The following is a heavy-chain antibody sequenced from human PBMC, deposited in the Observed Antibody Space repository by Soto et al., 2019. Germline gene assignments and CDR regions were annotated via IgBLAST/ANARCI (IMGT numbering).Heavy chain of an antibody. CDR3: TTVSYCVADFLGGDWYFDL. CDR2: IKSKTDGGTT. D-gene: IGHD2-21*01. CDR1: GFTFSNAW. J-gene: IGHJ2*01. Sequence: EVQLVESGGGLVKPGESLRLSCAASGFTFSNAWMSWVRQAPGKGLEWVGRIKSKTDGGTTDYAAPVKGRFTISRDDSKNTLSLQMSSLKTEDTAVYYCTTVSYCVADFLGGDWYFDLWGRGTLVTVSS. V-gene: IGHV3-15*01.